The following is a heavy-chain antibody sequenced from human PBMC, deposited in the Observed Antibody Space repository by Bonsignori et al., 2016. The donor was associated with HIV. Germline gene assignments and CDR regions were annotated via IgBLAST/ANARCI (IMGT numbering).Heavy chain of an antibody. J-gene: IGHJ6*03. CDR3: ARDVWSGEPDYHYYTGR. V-gene: IGHV4-59*01. D-gene: IGHD3-10*01. CDR1: GGSISSNY. CDR2: IYYTGTT. Sequence: QVQLQESGPGLVKPSETLSLTCTVSGGSISSNYWSWIRQSPGKGLEWIGYIYYTGTTSYNPSSRASHHSTRHVQRRQLSLTLEVCDRPPDTAVYYCARDVWSGEPDYHYYTGRLGPKGTNITV.